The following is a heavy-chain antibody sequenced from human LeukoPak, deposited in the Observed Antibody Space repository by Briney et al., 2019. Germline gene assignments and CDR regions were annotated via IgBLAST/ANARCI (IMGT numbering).Heavy chain of an antibody. V-gene: IGHV1-18*01. CDR1: GYTFTKYA. CDR3: ARHPYDNSGYLTY. D-gene: IGHD3-22*01. Sequence: ASVKVSCMASGYTFTKYAISWVRQAPGQGLEWMGWISAYNGNTNYAQKLQGRVTMTTDTSTSTAYMELRSLRSDDTAVYCCARHPYDNSGYLTYWGQGTLVTVSS. J-gene: IGHJ4*02. CDR2: ISAYNGNT.